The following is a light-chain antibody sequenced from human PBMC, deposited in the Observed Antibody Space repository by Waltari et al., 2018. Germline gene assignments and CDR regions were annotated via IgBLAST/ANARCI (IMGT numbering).Light chain of an antibody. J-gene: IGKJ1*01. Sequence: DVVLTQSPLSLPVTLGQPASISCRSSQILLSSDGNPYFNWFQQRPGQSPRRLVYKVSNRDSGVPDRFSGSGSGTIFTLRISRVEAEDVGVYYCMQGTLRPWTFGQGTKVEIK. CDR1: QILLSSDGNPY. V-gene: IGKV2-30*01. CDR2: KVS. CDR3: MQGTLRPWT.